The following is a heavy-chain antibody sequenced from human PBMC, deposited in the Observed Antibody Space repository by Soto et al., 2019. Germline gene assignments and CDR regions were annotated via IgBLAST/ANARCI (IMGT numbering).Heavy chain of an antibody. CDR3: ARSRVEYSSLAHEYYYYYGMDV. V-gene: IGHV1-69*01. J-gene: IGHJ6*02. Sequence: QWQLVRSGAGVRKPGSPGKFSCKASGGTSGGYAISWVHRALGQGLEWMGGIIPIFGTANYAQKFQGRVTITADESTSTAYMELSSLRSEDTAVYYCARSRVEYSSLAHEYYYYYGMDVWGQGTTVTVSS. D-gene: IGHD6-6*01. CDR1: GGTSGGYA. CDR2: IIPIFGTA.